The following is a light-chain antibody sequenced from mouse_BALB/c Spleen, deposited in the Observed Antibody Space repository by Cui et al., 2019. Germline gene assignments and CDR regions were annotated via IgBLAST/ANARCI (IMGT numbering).Light chain of an antibody. CDR1: TGAVTPNNY. Sequence: QAVVTQESALTTSPGDTITLHCRSSTGAVTPNNYANWVQEKPDHLFTGLIGGTKKRAPGVPARFSGSLIGDKAALTITGAQTEDGAIYFCALWYSNHSWVFGGGTKLTVL. CDR3: ALWYSNHSWV. V-gene: IGLV1*01. CDR2: GTK. J-gene: IGLJ1*01.